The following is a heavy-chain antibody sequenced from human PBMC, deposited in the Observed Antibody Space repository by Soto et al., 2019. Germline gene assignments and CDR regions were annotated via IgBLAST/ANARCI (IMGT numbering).Heavy chain of an antibody. CDR3: ARADYYDSSGFYYDY. CDR1: GYIFTNHY. Sequence: QVQLVQSGAEVKKPGASVKVSCKASGYIFTNHYIHWVRHAPGQGLEWMGIINASGGSTNYLQKYQGTVTITRDTSTSTVYMELSSLRSEDTAVYFCARADYYDSSGFYYDYCGQGTLVTVSS. CDR2: INASGGST. V-gene: IGHV1-46*01. D-gene: IGHD3-22*01. J-gene: IGHJ4*02.